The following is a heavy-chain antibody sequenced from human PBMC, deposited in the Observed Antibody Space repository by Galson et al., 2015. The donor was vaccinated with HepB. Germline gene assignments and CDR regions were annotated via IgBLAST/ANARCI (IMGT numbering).Heavy chain of an antibody. CDR1: GFTFSSYW. CDR3: ARGYDMLTAYIRPPDAFDV. J-gene: IGHJ3*01. D-gene: IGHD3-9*01. V-gene: IGHV3-7*03. Sequence: SLRLSCAASGFTFSSYWMTWVRQAPGRGLEWLANIKTDGSEVYSVDSVKGRFTISRDNANNSLYLQMNSLRADDTAIYYCARGYDMLTAYIRPPDAFDVWGQGTLVAVS. CDR2: IKTDGSEV.